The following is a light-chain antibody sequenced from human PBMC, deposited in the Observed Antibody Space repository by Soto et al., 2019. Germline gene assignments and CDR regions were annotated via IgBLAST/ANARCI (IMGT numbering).Light chain of an antibody. J-gene: IGKJ2*01. CDR2: DAS. CDR1: QTIDSW. Sequence: DIQMTQSPSTLSASVGDRVTITCRASQTIDSWLAWYQQRPGKPPNLLIYDASSLESGVPSRFSGSGSGTEFTLTISSLQPDDFATYYCQQYNSYSPYTFGQGTKLEIK. V-gene: IGKV1-5*01. CDR3: QQYNSYSPYT.